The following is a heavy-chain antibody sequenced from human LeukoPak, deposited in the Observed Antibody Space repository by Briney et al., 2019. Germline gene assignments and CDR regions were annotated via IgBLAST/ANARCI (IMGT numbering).Heavy chain of an antibody. CDR1: GFTFSSYA. D-gene: IGHD5-12*01. CDR2: ISGSVGRT. Sequence: GGPLRLSCAASGFTFSSYAMTWVRQAPGKGLEWVSVISGSVGRTDYADSVKGRFTISRDNSKNTLYLQMNSLRVEDTAVYYCAKTGFPGYEKTFDYWGQGTLVTVSS. CDR3: AKTGFPGYEKTFDY. V-gene: IGHV3-23*01. J-gene: IGHJ4*02.